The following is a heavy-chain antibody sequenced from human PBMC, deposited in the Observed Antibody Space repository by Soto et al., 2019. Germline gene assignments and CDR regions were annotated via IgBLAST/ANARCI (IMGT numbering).Heavy chain of an antibody. CDR2: IIPIFGTA. Sequence: SVKVSCKASGGTFSSYAISWVRQAPGQGLEWMGGIIPIFGTANYAQKFQGRVTITADESTSTAYMVLSSLRSEDTAVYYCARDRGYDLMNGMDVWGQGTTVTVSS. D-gene: IGHD5-12*01. CDR3: ARDRGYDLMNGMDV. J-gene: IGHJ6*02. V-gene: IGHV1-69*13. CDR1: GGTFSSYA.